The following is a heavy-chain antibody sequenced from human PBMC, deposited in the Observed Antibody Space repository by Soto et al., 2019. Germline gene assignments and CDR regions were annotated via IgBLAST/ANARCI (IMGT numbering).Heavy chain of an antibody. CDR3: AREGRHFDY. CDR1: GGTFRSYA. Sequence: SVKVSCKASGGTFRSYAISWVRQAPGQGLEWMGGINPIFGTPHYAQKYQGRVTITADTFTNTAYMELTRLTSDDTAVYFCAREGRHFDYWGQGTLVTVSS. V-gene: IGHV1-69*06. J-gene: IGHJ4*02. CDR2: INPIFGTP.